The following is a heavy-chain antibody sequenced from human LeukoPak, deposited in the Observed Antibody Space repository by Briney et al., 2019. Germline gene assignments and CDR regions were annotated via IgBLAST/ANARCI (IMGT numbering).Heavy chain of an antibody. J-gene: IGHJ3*02. D-gene: IGHD3-10*01. CDR2: INHSGST. V-gene: IGHV4-34*01. Sequence: SETLSLTCAVYGGSFSGYYWSWIRQPPGKGLEWIGEINHSGSTNYNPSLKSRVTISVDTSKNQFSLKLSSVTAADTAVYYCARGGGRYYYGSGRGLAFDIWGQGTMVTVSS. CDR1: GGSFSGYY. CDR3: ARGGGRYYYGSGRGLAFDI.